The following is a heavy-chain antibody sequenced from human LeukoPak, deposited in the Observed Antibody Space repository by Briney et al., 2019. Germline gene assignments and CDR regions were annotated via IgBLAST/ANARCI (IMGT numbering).Heavy chain of an antibody. CDR1: GFTFSSYG. Sequence: HPGGSLRLSCAASGFTFSSYGMHWVRQAPGKGLEWVAVISYDGSNKYYADSVKGRFTISRDNSKNTLYLQMNSLRAEDTAVYYCAKEGWDCTGGVSSGDFFYYWGQGTLVTVSS. CDR3: AKEGWDCTGGVSSGDFFYY. D-gene: IGHD2-8*02. CDR2: ISYDGSNK. V-gene: IGHV3-30*18. J-gene: IGHJ4*02.